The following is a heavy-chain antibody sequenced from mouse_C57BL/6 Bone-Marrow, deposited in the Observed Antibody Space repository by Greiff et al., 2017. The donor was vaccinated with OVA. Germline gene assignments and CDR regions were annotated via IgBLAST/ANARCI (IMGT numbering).Heavy chain of an antibody. D-gene: IGHD1-1*01. Sequence: EVQLQQSGAELVRPGASVTLSCTASGFNIKDDYMHWVKQRPEQGLEWIGWIDPENGDTEYASKFQGKATITADTSSNTAYLQLSSLTSEDTAVYYCTTPPYGSSVDYWGQGTTLTVSS. CDR2: IDPENGDT. CDR1: GFNIKDDY. V-gene: IGHV14-4*01. CDR3: TTPPYGSSVDY. J-gene: IGHJ2*01.